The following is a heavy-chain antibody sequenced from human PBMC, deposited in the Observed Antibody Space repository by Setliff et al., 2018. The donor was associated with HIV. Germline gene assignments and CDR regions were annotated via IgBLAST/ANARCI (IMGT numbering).Heavy chain of an antibody. D-gene: IGHD2-21*02. J-gene: IGHJ4*02. CDR3: AGVVGTRAVDY. V-gene: IGHV4-39*01. CDR2: VYYSGST. CDR1: GGSITSNDHF. Sequence: PSETLSLTCTVSGGSITSNDHFWAWVRQSPGKGLEWIGSVYYSGSTFQNPSLKSRVTLSVDTSKDQFFLTLRSVTAAATDVYYCAGVVGTRAVDYWGQGTLVTV.